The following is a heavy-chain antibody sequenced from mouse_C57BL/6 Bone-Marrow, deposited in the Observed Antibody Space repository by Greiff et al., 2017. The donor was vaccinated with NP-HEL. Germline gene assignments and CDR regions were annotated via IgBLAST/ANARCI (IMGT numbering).Heavy chain of an antibody. D-gene: IGHD1-1*01. CDR2: IYPGDGDT. CDR3: ARFHCSSPYWYFDV. J-gene: IGHJ1*03. V-gene: IGHV1-80*01. CDR1: GYAFSSYW. Sequence: QVQLQQSGAELVKPGASVKISCKASGYAFSSYWMNWVKQRPGKGLEWIGQIYPGDGDTHYHGKFKGKATLTADKSSSTAYRHLSSLTSEDSAVYFCARFHCSSPYWYFDVWGTGTTVTVSS.